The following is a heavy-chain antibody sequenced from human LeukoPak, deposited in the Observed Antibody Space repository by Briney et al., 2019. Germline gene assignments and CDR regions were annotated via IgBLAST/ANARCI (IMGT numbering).Heavy chain of an antibody. Sequence: GASVKVSCKASGYTFTSYGISWVRQAPGQGLEWMGRINPNSGGTNYAQKFQGRVTMTRDTSISTAYIELSRLRSDDTAVYYCARWRAVTLPVYYYYYGMDVWGQGTTVTVSS. D-gene: IGHD4-17*01. V-gene: IGHV1-2*06. CDR2: INPNSGGT. CDR1: GYTFTSYG. J-gene: IGHJ6*02. CDR3: ARWRAVTLPVYYYYYGMDV.